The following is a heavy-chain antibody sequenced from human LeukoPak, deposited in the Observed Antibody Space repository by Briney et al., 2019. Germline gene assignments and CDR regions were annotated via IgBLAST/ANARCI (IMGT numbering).Heavy chain of an antibody. CDR1: GFTFSSFG. CDR2: IRYDGSNK. V-gene: IGHV3-30*02. CDR3: AKKSGAAIYNWFDP. D-gene: IGHD1-26*01. J-gene: IGHJ5*02. Sequence: GGSLRLSCAASGFTFSSFGMHWVRQAPGKGLEWVAYIRYDGSNKKYADSLEGRFTISRDNSKNALYLQIDSLRTDDTAVYYCAKKSGAAIYNWFDPWGQGTLVTVSS.